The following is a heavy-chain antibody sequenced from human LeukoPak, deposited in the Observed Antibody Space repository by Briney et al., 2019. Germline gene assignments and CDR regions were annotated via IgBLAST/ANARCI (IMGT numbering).Heavy chain of an antibody. Sequence: PSETPSLTCAVYGGSFSGYYWSWIRQPPGKGLEWIGEINHSGSTNYNPSLKSRVTISVDTSKNQFSLKLSSVTAADTAVYYCARGPIALLSTAKRGSNWFDPWGQGTLVTVSS. CDR2: INHSGST. D-gene: IGHD3-10*01. J-gene: IGHJ5*02. V-gene: IGHV4-34*01. CDR3: ARGPIALLSTAKRGSNWFDP. CDR1: GGSFSGYY.